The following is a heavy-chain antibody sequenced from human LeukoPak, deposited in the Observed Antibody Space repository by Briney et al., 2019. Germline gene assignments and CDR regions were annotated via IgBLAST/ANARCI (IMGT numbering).Heavy chain of an antibody. J-gene: IGHJ6*03. CDR3: TTPSSYCSSTSCSYYYYYMDV. Sequence: GGSLRLSCAASGFTFSGFWMHWVRQAPGKGLEWVGRIKRKTDGGTTDYAAPVKGRFTISRDDSKNTLYLQMNSLKTEDTAVYYCTTPSSYCSSTSCSYYYYYMDVWGKGSTVTVSS. CDR2: IKRKTDGGTT. V-gene: IGHV3-15*01. CDR1: GFTFSGFW. D-gene: IGHD2-2*01.